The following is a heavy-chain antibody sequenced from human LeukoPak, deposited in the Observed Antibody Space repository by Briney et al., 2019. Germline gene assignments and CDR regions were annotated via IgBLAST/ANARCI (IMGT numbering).Heavy chain of an antibody. J-gene: IGHJ4*02. CDR3: AAEMTTVTGGFDY. Sequence: RAGGSLRLSCAASGFTVSCNYMSWVRQAPGKGLEYVSSISSNGGRTYYANSVKGRFTISRDNFENTLFLQMGSLRAEDMAVYYCAAEMTTVTGGFDYWGQGTLVIVSS. CDR2: ISSNGGRT. D-gene: IGHD4-11*01. CDR1: GFTVSCNY. V-gene: IGHV3-64*01.